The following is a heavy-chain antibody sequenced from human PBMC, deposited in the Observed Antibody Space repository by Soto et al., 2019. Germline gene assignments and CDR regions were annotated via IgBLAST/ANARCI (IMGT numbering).Heavy chain of an antibody. J-gene: IGHJ5*02. CDR1: GFAFGAYA. V-gene: IGHV3-23*01. CDR2: ISGAGGNT. CDR3: AKDPVPQLLPSWWFDP. Sequence: GGSLRLSCAASGFAFGAYAMTWVRQAPGKVLEWVSVISGAGGNTYYADSVKGRFTVSRDNSKKMLYLEMNSLRVEDTAIYYCAKDPVPQLLPSWWFDPWGQGTRVTVSS. D-gene: IGHD2-2*01.